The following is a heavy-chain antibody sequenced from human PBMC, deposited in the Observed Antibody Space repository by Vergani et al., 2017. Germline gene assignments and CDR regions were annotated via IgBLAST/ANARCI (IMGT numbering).Heavy chain of an antibody. CDR1: GYTFTSYC. Sequence: QVQLVQSGAELKKPGASVKVSCKASGYTFTSYCISWVRQAPGQGLEWMGWISAYNGNTNYAQKLQGRFTMTTDTSTSTAYMELRRLRSDDTAVYYCARDITGTTRTPFDPGGQGTLVTVSS. D-gene: IGHD1-20*01. CDR2: ISAYNGNT. CDR3: ARDITGTTRTPFDP. J-gene: IGHJ5*02. V-gene: IGHV1-18*01.